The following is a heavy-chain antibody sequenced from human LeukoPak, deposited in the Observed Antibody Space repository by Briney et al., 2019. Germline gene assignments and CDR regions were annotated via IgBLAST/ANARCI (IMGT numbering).Heavy chain of an antibody. CDR2: ISSSSSTI. V-gene: IGHV3-48*01. J-gene: IGHJ4*02. CDR1: GFSFSSYS. CDR3: ARGSAGSL. Sequence: GGSLRLSCAASGFSFSSYSMSWVRQAPGKGLEWLSYISSSSSTIYYADSVKGRFTVSRDNAEKSLYLQMNTLRVEDTAVYYCARGSAGSLWGQGALVTVSS. D-gene: IGHD2-15*01.